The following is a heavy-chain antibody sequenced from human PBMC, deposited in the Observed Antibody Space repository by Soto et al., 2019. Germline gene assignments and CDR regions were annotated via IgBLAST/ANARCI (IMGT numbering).Heavy chain of an antibody. V-gene: IGHV4-59*01. Sequence: QVQLQESGPGLVKPSETLSLTCTVSGGSISNYYWSWVRQPPGKGLEWIGYIYDSGSTNYNPSLTIRGTISVDPAKNQFSLRLTSVTVADTAVYYCAAAPRYWGQGTLVTVYS. CDR3: AAAPRY. J-gene: IGHJ4*02. CDR2: IYDSGST. D-gene: IGHD2-15*01. CDR1: GGSISNYY.